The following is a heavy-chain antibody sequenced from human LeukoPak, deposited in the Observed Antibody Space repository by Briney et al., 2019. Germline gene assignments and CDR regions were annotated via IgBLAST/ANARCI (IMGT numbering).Heavy chain of an antibody. CDR1: GYTFTSYG. CDR2: ISAYNGNT. Sequence: ASVKVSCKVSGYTFTSYGISWVRQAPGQGLEWMGWISAYNGNTNYAQKLQGRVTMTTDTSTSTAYMELRSLRSDDTAVYYCARNYYDSSFLPNWFDPWGQGTLVTVSS. CDR3: ARNYYDSSFLPNWFDP. V-gene: IGHV1-18*01. D-gene: IGHD3-22*01. J-gene: IGHJ5*02.